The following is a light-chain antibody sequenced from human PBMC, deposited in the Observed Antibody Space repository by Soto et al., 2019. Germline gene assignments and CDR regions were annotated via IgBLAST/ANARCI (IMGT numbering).Light chain of an antibody. CDR1: QSVSYN. V-gene: IGKV3D-15*01. Sequence: EIVMTQSPATLSVAQGERATLSCRASQSVSYNLAWYQQKPGQAPRLLVYGLSTRATGIPARFSSSGSGTEFTLTISSMQSEDFAIYYCQQYNAWPRTFGPGTRVDFK. CDR3: QQYNAWPRT. J-gene: IGKJ3*01. CDR2: GLS.